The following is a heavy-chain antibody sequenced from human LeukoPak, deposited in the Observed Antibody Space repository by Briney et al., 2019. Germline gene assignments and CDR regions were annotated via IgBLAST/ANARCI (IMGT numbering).Heavy chain of an antibody. Sequence: GGSLRLSCAASGFTFDDYGMSWVRQAPGKGLEWVSGINWNGGSTGYADSVKGRFTISRDNAKNSLYLQMNSLRAEDTAVYYCAREMFSAYYDSSGYTDYWGQGTLVTVSS. CDR1: GFTFDDYG. CDR2: INWNGGST. J-gene: IGHJ4*02. CDR3: AREMFSAYYDSSGYTDY. V-gene: IGHV3-20*04. D-gene: IGHD3-22*01.